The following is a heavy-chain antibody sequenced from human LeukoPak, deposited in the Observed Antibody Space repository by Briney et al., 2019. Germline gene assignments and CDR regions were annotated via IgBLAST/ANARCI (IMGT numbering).Heavy chain of an antibody. V-gene: IGHV1-46*01. Sequence: ASVTVSCKASGYTFTSYYMHWVRQAPGQGLEWMGLINPSGGSTSYAQKFQGRVTMTRDTSTSTVYMELSSLRSEDTAVYYCARAGMITFGGVIVIFPFDYWGQGTLVTVSS. CDR1: GYTFTSYY. CDR2: INPSGGST. CDR3: ARAGMITFGGVIVIFPFDY. D-gene: IGHD3-16*02. J-gene: IGHJ4*02.